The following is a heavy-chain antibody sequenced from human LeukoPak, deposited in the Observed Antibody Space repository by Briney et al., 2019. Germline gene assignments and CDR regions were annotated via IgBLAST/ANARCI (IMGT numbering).Heavy chain of an antibody. CDR1: GYAFTGYY. V-gene: IGHV1-2*02. J-gene: IGHJ4*02. CDR3: VIDIAAAGSFH. D-gene: IGHD6-13*01. CDR2: INPNSGGT. Sequence: ASVKVSCKASGYAFTGYYMHWVRQAPGQGLEWMGWINPNSGGTNYAQKFQGRVTMTRDTSISTAYMELSRLRSDDTAVYYCVIDIAAAGSFHWGQGTLVTVSS.